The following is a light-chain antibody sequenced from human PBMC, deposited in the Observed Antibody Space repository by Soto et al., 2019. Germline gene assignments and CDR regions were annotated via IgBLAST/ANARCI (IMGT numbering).Light chain of an antibody. CDR2: DVS. CDR1: SNDVGGYDY. Sequence: QSVLTQPASVSGSPGQSITLSCTGTSNDVGGYDYVSWYQQHPGKAPKLMIFDVSNRPSGVSTRFSGSKSGNTASLTISGLHAEDVADYYCNSHSPQTTLVLFG. CDR3: NSHSPQTTLVL. V-gene: IGLV2-14*03. J-gene: IGLJ1*01.